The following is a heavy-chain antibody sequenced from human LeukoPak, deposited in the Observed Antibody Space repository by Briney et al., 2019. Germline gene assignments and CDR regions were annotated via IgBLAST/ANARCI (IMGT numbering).Heavy chain of an antibody. Sequence: AEPLSLLCSVSGYSISRGYYWGWIRHRPGPGLEWIASIYLGETTYYKPSLKSRHTISVDTSKNHLSLKLSSVTAADTAVYYCTSNWSDFDYWGRGTLVTVSS. CDR2: IYLGETT. V-gene: IGHV4-38-2*02. CDR1: GYSISRGYY. J-gene: IGHJ4*02. CDR3: TSNWSDFDY. D-gene: IGHD1-1*01.